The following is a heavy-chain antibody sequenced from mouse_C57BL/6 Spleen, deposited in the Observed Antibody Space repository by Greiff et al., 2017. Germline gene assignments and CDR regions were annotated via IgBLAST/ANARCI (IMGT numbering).Heavy chain of an antibody. CDR3: ARDREAFCY. V-gene: IGHV3-6*01. Sequence: DVKLQASGPGLVKPSQSLSLTCSATGYSITSGYYWNGIRKFPGNQLGWMGYIGYDGSNNYNPSLKNRISITSDTSMNQFFLKLNSVTTEDTATYYCARDREAFCYWGDGTTLTVS. CDR1: GYSITSGYY. J-gene: IGHJ2*01. CDR2: IGYDGSN.